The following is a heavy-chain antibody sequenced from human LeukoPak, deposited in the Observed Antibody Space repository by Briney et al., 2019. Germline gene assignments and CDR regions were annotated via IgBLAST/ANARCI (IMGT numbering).Heavy chain of an antibody. CDR2: IYSGGST. Sequence: GGSLRLSCAASGFTVSSNYMSWVRQAPGKGLEWVPVIYSGGSTYYADSVKGRFTISRDNSKNTLYLQMNSLRAEDTAVYYCARDSEVGYNVDTAKPSDYYGMDVWGQGTTVTVSS. J-gene: IGHJ6*02. V-gene: IGHV3-66*01. CDR3: ARDSEVGYNVDTAKPSDYYGMDV. D-gene: IGHD5-18*01. CDR1: GFTVSSNY.